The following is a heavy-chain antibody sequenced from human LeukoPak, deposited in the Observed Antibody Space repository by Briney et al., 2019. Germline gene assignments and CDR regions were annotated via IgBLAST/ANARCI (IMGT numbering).Heavy chain of an antibody. CDR2: IYYSGST. Sequence: SETLSLTCTVSGGSISSYYWSWIQQPPGKGLEWIGYIYYSGSTNYNPSLKSRVTISVDTSKNQFSLKLSSVTAADTAVYYCAREDSLGSSGYYYWGQGTLVTVSS. V-gene: IGHV4-59*01. D-gene: IGHD3-22*01. CDR1: GGSISSYY. J-gene: IGHJ4*02. CDR3: AREDSLGSSGYYY.